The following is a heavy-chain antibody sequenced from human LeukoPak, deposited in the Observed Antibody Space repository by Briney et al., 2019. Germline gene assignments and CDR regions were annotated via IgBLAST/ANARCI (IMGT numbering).Heavy chain of an antibody. J-gene: IGHJ6*02. CDR2: VYYSGSS. CDR3: ARPLDFGSGSSYGMDG. Sequence: SETLSLTCTVSGGSISSSTYYWGWIRQPPGKGLEWLGSVYYSGSSYYNPSLKSRVTISVDTSKNQFSLKLTSVTAADTAVYYCARPLDFGSGSSYGMDGWGQGATVTASS. CDR1: GGSISSSTYY. V-gene: IGHV4-39*01. D-gene: IGHD3-10*01.